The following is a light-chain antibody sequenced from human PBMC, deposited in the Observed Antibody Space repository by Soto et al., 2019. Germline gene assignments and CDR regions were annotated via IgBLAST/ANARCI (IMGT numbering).Light chain of an antibody. CDR1: QSVSSY. V-gene: IGKV3-11*01. Sequence: EIVLTQSPATLSLSPGERATLSCRASQSVSSYLAWYQQKPGQAPRLLIYDASNRATGIPARFSGSGSGTDFTLSISSLEPEDVAVYVCQQRGSWPPYTFGQGTRLEIK. J-gene: IGKJ2*01. CDR2: DAS. CDR3: QQRGSWPPYT.